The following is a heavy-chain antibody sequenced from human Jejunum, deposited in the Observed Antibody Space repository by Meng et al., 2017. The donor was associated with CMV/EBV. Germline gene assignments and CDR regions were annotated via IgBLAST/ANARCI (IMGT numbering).Heavy chain of an antibody. CDR1: FTFSSYA. J-gene: IGHJ4*02. D-gene: IGHD6-19*01. CDR2: ISYDGSNK. V-gene: IGHV3-30*04. Sequence: FTFSSYAMHWVRQAPGKGLEWVAVISYDGSNKYYADSVKGRFTISRDNSKNTLYLQMNSLRAEDTAVYYCARDHLGIAVAGIFDYWGQGTRVTVSS. CDR3: ARDHLGIAVAGIFDY.